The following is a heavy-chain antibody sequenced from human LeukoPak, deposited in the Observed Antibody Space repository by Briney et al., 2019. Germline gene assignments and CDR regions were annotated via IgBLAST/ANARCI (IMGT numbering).Heavy chain of an antibody. CDR1: GGSISSSSYY. Sequence: PSETLSLTCTVSGGSISSSSYYWGWLRQAPRKGLEWLAVIWYNGSNLYYADSVKGRFAISRDNSRNTLYLLLNSLRAEDTAVYYCARARDNYDISSFSALDYWGQGTLVTVSS. CDR3: ARARDNYDISSFSALDY. J-gene: IGHJ4*02. V-gene: IGHV3-33*08. D-gene: IGHD3-22*01. CDR2: IWYNGSNL.